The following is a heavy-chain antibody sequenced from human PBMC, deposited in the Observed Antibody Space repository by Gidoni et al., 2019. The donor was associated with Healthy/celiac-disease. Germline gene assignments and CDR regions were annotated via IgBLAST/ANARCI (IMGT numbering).Heavy chain of an antibody. V-gene: IGHV3-11*06. Sequence: GRFTISRDNAKNSLYLQMNSLRAEDTAVYYCARVAGYGSGSYSHYWGQGTLVTVSS. J-gene: IGHJ4*02. D-gene: IGHD3-10*01. CDR3: ARVAGYGSGSYSHY.